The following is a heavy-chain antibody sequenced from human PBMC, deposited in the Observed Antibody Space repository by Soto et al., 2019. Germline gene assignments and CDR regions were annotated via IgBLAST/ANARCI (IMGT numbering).Heavy chain of an antibody. CDR2: IDSDGSRI. J-gene: IGHJ4*02. V-gene: IGHV3-74*01. Sequence: EVQLVESGGGLVQPGESLRLSCAASGFTFSNYWMHWGRQAPARVLVWVSRIDSDGSRITYADFVKGRFTISRDNAKNTVYLHMNSLTAEDTAVYYCVRTSLVVAVATREDFWGQGTLVTVSS. D-gene: IGHD2-15*01. CDR3: VRTSLVVAVATREDF. CDR1: GFTFSNYW.